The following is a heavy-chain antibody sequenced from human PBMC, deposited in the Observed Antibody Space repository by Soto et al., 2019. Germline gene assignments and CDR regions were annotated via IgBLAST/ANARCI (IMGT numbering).Heavy chain of an antibody. CDR2: IKEDGSEK. J-gene: IGHJ4*02. CDR1: GFTFSTYW. Sequence: EVQLVESGGGLVQPGGSLRLSCAASGFTFSTYWMSLVRQAPGKGLEWVANIKEDGSEKYYVDSVKGRVTISRDNANNSLYLQTNGLRAEDTAVYYCVRVGRVGGYWGQGTLVTVSS. V-gene: IGHV3-7*03. CDR3: VRVGRVGGY. D-gene: IGHD3-16*01.